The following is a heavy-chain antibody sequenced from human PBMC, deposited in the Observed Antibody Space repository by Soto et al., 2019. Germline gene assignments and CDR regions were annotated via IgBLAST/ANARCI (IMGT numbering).Heavy chain of an antibody. CDR1: GFTFSSYG. Sequence: PGGSLRLSCAASGFTFSSYGMHWVRQAPGKGLEWVAVISYDGSNKYYADSVKGRFTISRDNSKNTLYLQMNSLRAEDTAVYYCAKALWSGGSHYYFDYWGQGTLVTVSS. D-gene: IGHD2-15*01. J-gene: IGHJ4*02. V-gene: IGHV3-30*18. CDR3: AKALWSGGSHYYFDY. CDR2: ISYDGSNK.